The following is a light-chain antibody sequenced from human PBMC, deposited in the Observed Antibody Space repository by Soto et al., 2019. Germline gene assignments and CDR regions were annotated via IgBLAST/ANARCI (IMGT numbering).Light chain of an antibody. J-gene: IGLJ2*01. V-gene: IGLV2-14*03. Sequence: QSALTQPDSVSGSPGQPITISRTGTSSDIGAYNFVSWYQQHPGKAPKLMLYDVNIRPSGVSNRFSGSKSGNTASLTISGLQAEYEADYYCTSWTTSTTMIFGGGTKLTVL. CDR2: DVN. CDR3: TSWTTSTTMI. CDR1: SSDIGAYNF.